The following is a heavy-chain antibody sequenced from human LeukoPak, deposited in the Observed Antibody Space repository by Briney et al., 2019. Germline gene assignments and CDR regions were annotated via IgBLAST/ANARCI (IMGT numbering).Heavy chain of an antibody. Sequence: SETLSLTCAVYGGSFSGYYWSWIRQPPGKGLEWIGEINHSGSTNYNPSLKSRVTISVDTSMNQFSLKLSSVTAADTAVYYCARGRYSSGWSGAPDYWGQGTLVTVSS. CDR2: INHSGST. CDR3: ARGRYSSGWSGAPDY. J-gene: IGHJ4*02. CDR1: GGSFSGYY. V-gene: IGHV4-34*01. D-gene: IGHD6-19*01.